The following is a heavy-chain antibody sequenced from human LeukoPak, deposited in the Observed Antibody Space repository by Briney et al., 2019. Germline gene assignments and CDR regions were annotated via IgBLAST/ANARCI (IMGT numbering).Heavy chain of an antibody. CDR3: ARDSITVSVGAFDI. V-gene: IGHV3-64*01. Sequence: GGPLRLSCAAPGFTFSHYAMHWVRQAPGKGLEYVSAISSNGGSTYYANSVKGRFTISRDNSKNTLYLQMGSLRAEDMGVYYCARDSITVSVGAFDIWGQGTMVIVSS. J-gene: IGHJ3*02. CDR2: ISSNGGST. D-gene: IGHD2-2*01. CDR1: GFTFSHYA.